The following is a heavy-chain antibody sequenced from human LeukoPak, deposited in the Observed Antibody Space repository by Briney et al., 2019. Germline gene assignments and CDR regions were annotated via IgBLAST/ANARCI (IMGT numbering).Heavy chain of an antibody. J-gene: IGHJ4*02. Sequence: GGSLRLSCAASGFTYSSYGMHWVRQAPGKALEWVSFIRYDGSNKYYADLVKGRFTISRDNSKNTLYLQMNSLRAEDTAIYYCTKDPCGGDCYSYRYFDYWGQGTPVTVSS. D-gene: IGHD2-21*01. V-gene: IGHV3-30*02. CDR3: TKDPCGGDCYSYRYFDY. CDR1: GFTYSSYG. CDR2: IRYDGSNK.